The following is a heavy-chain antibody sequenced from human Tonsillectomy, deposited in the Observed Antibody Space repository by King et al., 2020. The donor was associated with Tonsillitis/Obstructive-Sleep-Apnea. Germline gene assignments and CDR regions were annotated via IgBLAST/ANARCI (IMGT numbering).Heavy chain of an antibody. J-gene: IGHJ4*02. D-gene: IGHD2-8*02. CDR1: GGSISSGGYY. V-gene: IGHV4-31*01. Sequence: VQLQESGPGLVKPSQTLSLTCTVSGGSISSGGYYWSWIRQLPGKGLEWIGYIHYSGSTYYNPSLKSLVTISVDTSKNQFSLKLTSVTAADTAVYYLSVLILISLSIATFTDRFSRMLALVTAAAAAVYYVARTGWTGGVCANFDCWGQGTLVTVSS. CDR3: SVLILISLSIATFTDRFSRMLALVTAAAAAVYYVARTGWTGGVCANFDC. CDR2: IHYSGST.